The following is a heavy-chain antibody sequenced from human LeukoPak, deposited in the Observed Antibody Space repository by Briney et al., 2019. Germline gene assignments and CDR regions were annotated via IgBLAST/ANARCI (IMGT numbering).Heavy chain of an antibody. D-gene: IGHD6-13*01. CDR3: ARDSWCYFDY. V-gene: IGHV4-59*01. Sequence: SETLSLTCTVSGGSISSYYWSWIRQPPGKGLEWIGYIYYSGSTNYNPSLKSRVTISVDTSKNQFSLKLSSVTAADTAVYYCARDSWCYFDYWGQGTLVTVSS. CDR2: IYYSGST. J-gene: IGHJ4*02. CDR1: GGSISSYY.